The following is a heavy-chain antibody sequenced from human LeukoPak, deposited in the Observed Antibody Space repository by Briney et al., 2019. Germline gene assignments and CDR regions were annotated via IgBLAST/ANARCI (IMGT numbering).Heavy chain of an antibody. Sequence: GRSLRLSCAASGFTFSTYAMHWVRQAPGKGLEWVAVISYDGSNKYYADSVKGRFTISRDDSKNTLYLQTNSLRAEDTAVYYCAKGSLRSRLLPSVYWGQGTLVTVSS. V-gene: IGHV3-30*04. CDR3: AKGSLRSRLLPSVY. D-gene: IGHD3-16*02. J-gene: IGHJ4*02. CDR2: ISYDGSNK. CDR1: GFTFSTYA.